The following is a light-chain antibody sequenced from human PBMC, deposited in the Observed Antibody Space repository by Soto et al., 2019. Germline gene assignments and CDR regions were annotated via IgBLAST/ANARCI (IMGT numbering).Light chain of an antibody. Sequence: QSVLTQPPSASGTPGQKVTISCSGSSSNIGPNAVNWYQQLPGTAPKLLLYNNNQRPSGVSDRFSGSKPGTSASLAISGLQSDAEADYHCAAWDDSLNGLVFGTGTKVTVL. J-gene: IGLJ1*01. CDR3: AAWDDSLNGLV. CDR1: SSNIGPNA. V-gene: IGLV1-44*01. CDR2: NNN.